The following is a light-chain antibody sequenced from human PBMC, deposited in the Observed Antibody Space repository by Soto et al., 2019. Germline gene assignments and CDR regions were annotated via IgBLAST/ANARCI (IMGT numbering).Light chain of an antibody. Sequence: ERVLTQSPATLSLSPGVKPTLSCGASQSVTNNYLAWYQQKPGLAPRLLIYDASSRATGIPERFSGSGSGTDFTLTISRLEPEDFAVYYCRQNAHSPITFGQGTRLEIK. CDR3: RQNAHSPIT. CDR2: DAS. J-gene: IGKJ5*01. V-gene: IGKV3D-20*01. CDR1: QSVTNNY.